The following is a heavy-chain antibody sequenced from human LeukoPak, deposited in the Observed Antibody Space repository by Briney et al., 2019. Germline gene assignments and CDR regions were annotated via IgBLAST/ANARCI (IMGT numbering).Heavy chain of an antibody. CDR2: ISAFSGNT. CDR3: ARDLGAPLYGSISWGWFDP. Sequence: AASVKVSCKASGYMFTSYNITWVRQAPGQGLVWMGLISAFSGNTNYAQKFQGRVTMTTDTSTSTAYVELRRLRSDDTAVYYCARDLGAPLYGSISWGWFDPWGQGTLVTVSS. V-gene: IGHV1-18*01. J-gene: IGHJ5*02. CDR1: GYMFTSYN. D-gene: IGHD6-13*01.